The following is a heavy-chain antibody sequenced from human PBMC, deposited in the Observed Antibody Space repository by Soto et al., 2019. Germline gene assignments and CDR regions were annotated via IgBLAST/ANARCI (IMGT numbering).Heavy chain of an antibody. D-gene: IGHD2-15*01. CDR2: ISSSGYI. CDR3: ARDCSGGSCYPGMDV. CDR1: GFNVNSDT. Sequence: PGGSLRLSCAASGFNVNSDTINWVRQAPGKRLEWLSSISSSGYIFSTDTVRGRFTLSRDNAKNSVYLQINSLGAEDTAVYFCARDCSGGSCYPGMDVWGQGTTVPVS. V-gene: IGHV3-21*01. J-gene: IGHJ6*02.